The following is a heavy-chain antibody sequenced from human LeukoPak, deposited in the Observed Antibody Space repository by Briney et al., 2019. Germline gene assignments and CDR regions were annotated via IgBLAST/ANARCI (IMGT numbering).Heavy chain of an antibody. V-gene: IGHV4-39*01. CDR1: GGSISSSSYY. J-gene: IGHJ4*02. Sequence: PSETLSLTCTVSGGSISSSSYYWGWIRQPPGKGLEWIGSIYYSGSTYYNPSLKSRVTISVDTSKNQFSLKLSSVTAADTAVYYCARHIVSGSGYYPYYFDYWGQGTLVTVSS. CDR2: IYYSGST. CDR3: ARHIVSGSGYYPYYFDY. D-gene: IGHD3-22*01.